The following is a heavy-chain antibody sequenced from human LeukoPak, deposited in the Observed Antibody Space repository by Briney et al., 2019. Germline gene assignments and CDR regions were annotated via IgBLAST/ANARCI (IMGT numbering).Heavy chain of an antibody. V-gene: IGHV1-46*01. J-gene: IGHJ4*02. CDR3: ARGVGATGIGHFDY. CDR2: INPSGGST. Sequence: ASVKVSCKVSGYTLTELSMHWVRQAPGQGLEWMGIINPSGGSTSYAQKFQGRVTMTRDTSTSTVYMELSSLRSEDTAVYYCARGVGATGIGHFDYWGQGTLVTVSS. D-gene: IGHD1-26*01. CDR1: GYTLTELS.